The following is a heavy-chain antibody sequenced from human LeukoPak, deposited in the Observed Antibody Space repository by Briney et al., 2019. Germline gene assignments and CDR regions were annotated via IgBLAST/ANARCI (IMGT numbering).Heavy chain of an antibody. J-gene: IGHJ4*02. V-gene: IGHV1-2*02. Sequence: GASVKVSCKASGYTXIDYYMHGARQAPGPGLAWIEWISPKVGGTKYVQKFQGRVTMTRDTFITTVYKELSGLIFDDTAVYNCARGGGRYSVDYWGQGTLVIVSS. CDR2: ISPKVGGT. CDR3: ARGGGRYSVDY. CDR1: GYTXIDYY. D-gene: IGHD1-26*01.